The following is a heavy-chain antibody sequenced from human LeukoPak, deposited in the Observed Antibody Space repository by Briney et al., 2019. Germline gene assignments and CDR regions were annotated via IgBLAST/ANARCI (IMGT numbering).Heavy chain of an antibody. CDR1: GFTFSSYA. CDR3: ASEGQQLVLGY. V-gene: IGHV3-64*01. CDR2: ISSNGGST. Sequence: GGSLRLSCAASGFTFSSYAMHWVRQAPGKGLEYVSAISSNGGSTYYASSVKGRFTISRDNSKNTLYLQMGSLRAEDMAVYYCASEGQQLVLGYWGQGTLVTVSS. J-gene: IGHJ4*02. D-gene: IGHD6-13*01.